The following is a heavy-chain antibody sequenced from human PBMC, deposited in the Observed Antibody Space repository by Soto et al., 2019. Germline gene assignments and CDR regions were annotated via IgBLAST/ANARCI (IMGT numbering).Heavy chain of an antibody. V-gene: IGHV4-39*01. J-gene: IGHJ5*02. CDR3: ARQEVAVAGRRYTWFDP. CDR1: GGSISSSSYY. CDR2: IYYSGST. Sequence: PSQTLSLTCTVSGGSISSSSYYWGWIRQPPGKGLEWIGSIYYSGSTYYNPSLKSRVTISVDTSKNQFSLKLSSVTAADTAVYYCARQEVAVAGRRYTWFDPWGQGTLVTXSS. D-gene: IGHD6-19*01.